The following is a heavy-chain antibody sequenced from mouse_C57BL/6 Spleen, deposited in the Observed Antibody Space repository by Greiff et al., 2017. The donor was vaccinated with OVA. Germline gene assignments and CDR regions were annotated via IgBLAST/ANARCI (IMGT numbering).Heavy chain of an antibody. J-gene: IGHJ3*01. CDR2: ISYDGSN. Sequence: EVQVVESGPGLVKPSQSLSLTCSVTGYSITSGYYWNWIRQFPGNKLEWMGYISYDGSNNYNPSLKNRISITRDTSKNQFFLKLNSVTTEDTATYYCARELGFAYWGQGTLVTVSA. V-gene: IGHV3-6*01. CDR3: ARELGFAY. CDR1: GYSITSGYY.